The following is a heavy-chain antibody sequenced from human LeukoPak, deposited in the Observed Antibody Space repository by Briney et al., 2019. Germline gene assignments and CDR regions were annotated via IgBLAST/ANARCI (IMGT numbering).Heavy chain of an antibody. J-gene: IGHJ4*02. CDR1: GYPFTGYY. Sequence: ASVKVSCKASGYPFTGYYLHWVRQAPGKGLEWIGGFDPEDGEAFYAQNFQGRVTMTEDTSTDTAYMELSSLRSEDTAVYYYATHPLGYFDSWGQGTLVTVSS. V-gene: IGHV1-24*01. CDR2: FDPEDGEA. CDR3: ATHPLGYFDS.